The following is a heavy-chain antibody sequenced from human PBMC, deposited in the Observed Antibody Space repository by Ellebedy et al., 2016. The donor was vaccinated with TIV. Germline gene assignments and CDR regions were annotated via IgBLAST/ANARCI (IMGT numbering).Heavy chain of an antibody. Sequence: SETLSLTXAVSGGSISSGGYSWSWIRQPPGKGLEWIGYIYHNGSTYYNPSLKSRVTISVDRSKNQFSLKLSSVTAADTAVYYCARERDSSGYYPPNFDYWGQGTLVTVSS. CDR1: GGSISSGGYS. CDR2: IYHNGST. D-gene: IGHD3-22*01. J-gene: IGHJ4*02. CDR3: ARERDSSGYYPPNFDY. V-gene: IGHV4-30-2*01.